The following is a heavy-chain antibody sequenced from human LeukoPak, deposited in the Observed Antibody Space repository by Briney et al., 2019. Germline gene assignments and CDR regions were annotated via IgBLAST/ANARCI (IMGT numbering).Heavy chain of an antibody. V-gene: IGHV1-18*01. Sequence: ASVRVSCKASGYTFTSYGVSWVRQAPGQGLEWMGWISTYNADTDYAQKFQGRVTMTTETSTSTAYMELRSLTSDDTAVYYCARDPGQYYDILTGYYTPYYFDYWGQGTLVTVSS. D-gene: IGHD3-9*01. J-gene: IGHJ4*02. CDR1: GYTFTSYG. CDR3: ARDPGQYYDILTGYYTPYYFDY. CDR2: ISTYNADT.